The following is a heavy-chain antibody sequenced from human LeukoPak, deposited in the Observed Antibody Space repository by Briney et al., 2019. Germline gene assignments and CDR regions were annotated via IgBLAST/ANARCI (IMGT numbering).Heavy chain of an antibody. V-gene: IGHV3-30-3*01. D-gene: IGHD3-9*01. CDR3: ARGPLYYDILTGPLDY. Sequence: GRSLRLSCAASGFTFRSYAMHWVRQAPGKGLWWVAVISYDGSNKYYADSVKGRFTISRDNSKNTLYLQKKSLRAEDTAVYYCARGPLYYDILTGPLDYWGQGTLVTVSS. CDR2: ISYDGSNK. J-gene: IGHJ4*02. CDR1: GFTFRSYA.